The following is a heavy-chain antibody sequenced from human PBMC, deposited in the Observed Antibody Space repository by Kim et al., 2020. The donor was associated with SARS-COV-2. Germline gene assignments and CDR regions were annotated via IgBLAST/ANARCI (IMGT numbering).Heavy chain of an antibody. CDR2: IYYSGST. CDR1: GGSISSYY. D-gene: IGHD1-26*01. Sequence: SETLSLTCTVSGGSISSYYWSWIRQPPGKGLEWIGYIYYSGSTNYNPSLKSRVTISVDTSKNQFSLKLSSVTAADTAVYYCARDPAGSFGVYGMDVWGQGTTVTVSS. CDR3: ARDPAGSFGVYGMDV. V-gene: IGHV4-59*01. J-gene: IGHJ6*02.